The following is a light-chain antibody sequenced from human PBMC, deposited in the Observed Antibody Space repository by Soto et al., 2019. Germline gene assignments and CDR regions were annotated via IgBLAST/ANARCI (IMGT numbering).Light chain of an antibody. CDR3: SSYADSNNVEVL. J-gene: IGLJ2*01. CDR1: RSDVGSSNH. CDR2: EVI. V-gene: IGLV2-8*01. Sequence: QSALTQPPSASGSPGQSVTIACTGTRSDVGSSNHVSWYQQHPGKAPKLIIYEVIKRPSGVPDRFFGSKSGNTASLTVSGLQADDEADYYCSSYADSNNVEVLFGGGTKLTVL.